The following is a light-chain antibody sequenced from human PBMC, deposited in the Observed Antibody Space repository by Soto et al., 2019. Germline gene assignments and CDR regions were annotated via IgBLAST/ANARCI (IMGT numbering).Light chain of an antibody. V-gene: IGKV1-5*03. CDR1: QSISSW. CDR2: KAS. Sequence: DIQMTQSPSTLSASVGDRVTITCRASQSISSWLAWYQQKPGQAPKLLIYKASSLESGVPSRFSGSGSGTEFTLTISSLQPDDFAIYYCQQYNSYPWTFGQGTKVEIK. CDR3: QQYNSYPWT. J-gene: IGKJ1*01.